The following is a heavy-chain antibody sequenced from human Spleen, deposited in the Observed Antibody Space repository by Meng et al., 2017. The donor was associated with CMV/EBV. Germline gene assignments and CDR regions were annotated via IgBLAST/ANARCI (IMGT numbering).Heavy chain of an antibody. CDR1: GFTFSGYW. CDR3: ARDQPPSRYYYYYTMDV. J-gene: IGHJ6*02. V-gene: IGHV3-7*01. Sequence: GESLKISCAASGFTFSGYWMNWVRQTPGKGLKWVANIKQDGSDKYYADSVKGRFTISRDNSQNSLYLQMNSLRAEDTAVYYCARDQPPSRYYYYYTMDVWGQGTTVTVSS. CDR2: IKQDGSDK.